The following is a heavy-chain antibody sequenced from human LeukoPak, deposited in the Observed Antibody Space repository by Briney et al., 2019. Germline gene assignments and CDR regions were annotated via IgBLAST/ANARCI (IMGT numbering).Heavy chain of an antibody. J-gene: IGHJ3*01. CDR1: GDSIDSYY. CDR3: ARHGRHLWEGDSHDYAFEL. D-gene: IGHD1-26*01. Sequence: PSETLSLTCSVSGDSIDSYYWSWIRQPPGKGLDWIGFSHVSGNTRYSPSLRGRATVSVDTSKNQVSLKLASVTAADSAVYFCARHGRHLWEGDSHDYAFELWGPGTLVTVSS. V-gene: IGHV4-59*08. CDR2: SHVSGNT.